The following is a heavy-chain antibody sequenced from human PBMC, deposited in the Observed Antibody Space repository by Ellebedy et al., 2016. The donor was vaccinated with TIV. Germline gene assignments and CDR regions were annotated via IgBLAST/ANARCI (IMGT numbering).Heavy chain of an antibody. CDR3: TTGLYLYDSSGYPIDAFDI. CDR2: IKSKTDGGTT. V-gene: IGHV3-15*07. J-gene: IGHJ3*02. D-gene: IGHD3-22*01. Sequence: GESLKISXAASGFTFSNARMNWVRQAPGKGLEWVGRIKSKTDGGTTDYAAPVKGRFTISRDDSKNTLYLQMNSRKTEDTDGYYCTTGLYLYDSSGYPIDAFDIWGQGTMVTVSS. CDR1: GFTFSNAR.